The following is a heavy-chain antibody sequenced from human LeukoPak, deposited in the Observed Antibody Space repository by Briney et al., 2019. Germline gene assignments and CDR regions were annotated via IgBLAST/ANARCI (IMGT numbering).Heavy chain of an antibody. CDR3: ARDYITRRYGMDV. D-gene: IGHD1-20*01. J-gene: IGHJ6*02. Sequence: PGRSLRLSCAASGFTFSSYAMSWVRQAPGKGLEWVSSISSSSSYIYYADSVKGRFTISRDNAKNSLYLQMNSLRAEDTAVYYCARDYITRRYGMDVWGQGTTVTVSS. V-gene: IGHV3-21*01. CDR1: GFTFSSYA. CDR2: ISSSSSYI.